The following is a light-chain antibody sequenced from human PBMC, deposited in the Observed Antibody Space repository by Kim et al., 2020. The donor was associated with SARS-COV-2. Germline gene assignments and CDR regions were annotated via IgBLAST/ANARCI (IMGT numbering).Light chain of an antibody. CDR2: VAS. CDR1: QGISHD. J-gene: IGKJ1*01. V-gene: IGKV1-27*01. CDR3: QKYNSDPLT. Sequence: ASVGDRVTITCRASQGISHDLAWYQQKPGKVPKRLIYVASALHTGVPSRFSGSGSGTDFTLTISSLQPEDVATYYCQKYNSDPLTFGQGTKVEIK.